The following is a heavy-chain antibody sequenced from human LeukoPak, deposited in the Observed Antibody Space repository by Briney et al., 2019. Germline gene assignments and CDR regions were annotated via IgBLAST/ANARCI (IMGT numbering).Heavy chain of an antibody. V-gene: IGHV4-59*01. Sequence: SETLSLICTVSGASISSYYWSWIRQPPGKGLEWIGDIYYSGSIKYNPSLKSRVTMSVDTSKNQFSLKLSSVTAADTAIYYCARGPGTYYDFWSGYPNWFDPWGQGTLVTVSS. J-gene: IGHJ5*02. D-gene: IGHD3-3*01. CDR2: IYYSGSI. CDR1: GASISSYY. CDR3: ARGPGTYYDFWSGYPNWFDP.